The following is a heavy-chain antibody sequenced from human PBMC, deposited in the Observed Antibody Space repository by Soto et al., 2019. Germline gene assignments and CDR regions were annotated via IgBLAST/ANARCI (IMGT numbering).Heavy chain of an antibody. CDR1: GYSFTIYG. Sequence: ASVKVSCKASGYSFTIYGISLVRQAPGQGLEWMGWISAYNGNTNYAQKLQGRVTMTTDTSTSTAYMELSSLRSEDTAVYYCARESDTAMAPDAFDIWGQGTMVTVSS. J-gene: IGHJ3*02. CDR2: ISAYNGNT. V-gene: IGHV1-18*01. D-gene: IGHD5-18*01. CDR3: ARESDTAMAPDAFDI.